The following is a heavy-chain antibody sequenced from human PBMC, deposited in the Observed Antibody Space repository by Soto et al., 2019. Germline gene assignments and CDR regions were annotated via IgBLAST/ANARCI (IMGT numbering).Heavy chain of an antibody. V-gene: IGHV4-39*01. CDR2: VRYSANT. D-gene: IGHD2-2*01. J-gene: IGHJ4*02. CDR3: VSAKREENCNSNSSYVPD. Sequence: QLQLQESGPGLVKPSETLSLTCTVSCGSIGSRDYYCGWIRQPPGKGLEWIVSVRYSANTYYSPSIKSRVTISVDTSNNQLSLRLTSVTAADTDVYFCVSAKREENCNSNSSYVPDWGQGTLVTVSS. CDR1: CGSIGSRDYY.